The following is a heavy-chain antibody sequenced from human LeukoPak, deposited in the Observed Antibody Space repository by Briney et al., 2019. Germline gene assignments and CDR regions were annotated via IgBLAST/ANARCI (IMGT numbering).Heavy chain of an antibody. CDR2: IYPGDSDT. V-gene: IGHV5-51*01. CDR1: GYSFTSYW. J-gene: IGHJ5*02. D-gene: IGHD3-3*01. CDR3: ARRITYYDFWSGPTPANWFDP. Sequence: GESLKISCKGSGYSFTSYWIGWVRQMPGKGLEWMGIIYPGDSDTRYSPSFQGQVTISADKPISTAYLQWSSLKASDTAMYYCARRITYYDFWSGPTPANWFDPWGQGTLVTVSS.